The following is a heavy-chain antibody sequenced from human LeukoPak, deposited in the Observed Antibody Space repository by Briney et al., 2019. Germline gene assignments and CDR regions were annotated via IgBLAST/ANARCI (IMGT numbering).Heavy chain of an antibody. Sequence: SETLSLTCTVSVGSISSYYGSWIRQPAGKGLEWIGRIYTSGSTNYNPSLKSRLTMSVDTSKNQSSLKLSSVTAADTAVYYCASFPGYCSGGSCYYYGMDVWGQGTTVTVSS. CDR2: IYTSGST. V-gene: IGHV4-4*07. J-gene: IGHJ6*02. D-gene: IGHD2-15*01. CDR3: ASFPGYCSGGSCYYYGMDV. CDR1: VGSISSYY.